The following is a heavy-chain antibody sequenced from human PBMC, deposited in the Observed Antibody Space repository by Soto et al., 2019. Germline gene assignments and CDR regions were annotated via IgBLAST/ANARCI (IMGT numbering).Heavy chain of an antibody. CDR2: IYYSGST. CDR3: ASRELLLFYFDY. CDR1: GGSISSSSYY. V-gene: IGHV4-39*01. D-gene: IGHD1-26*01. Sequence: LSLTCTVSGGSISSSSYYWGWIRQPPGKGLEWIGSIYYSGSTYYNPSLKSRVTISVDTSKNQFSLKLSSVTAADTAVYYCASRELLLFYFDYWGQGTLVTVSS. J-gene: IGHJ4*02.